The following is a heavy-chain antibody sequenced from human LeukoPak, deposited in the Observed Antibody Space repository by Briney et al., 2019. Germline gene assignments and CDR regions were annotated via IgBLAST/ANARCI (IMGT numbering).Heavy chain of an antibody. CDR1: GFTFSVYW. V-gene: IGHV3-7*01. CDR3: ARDNYYYYMDV. J-gene: IGHJ6*03. CDR2: IKQDGSEK. Sequence: GGSLRLSCAASGFTFSVYWMSWVRQAPGKGLEWVANIKQDGSEKYYVDSVKGRFTISRDNAKNSLYLQMNSLRAEDTAVYYCARDNYYYYMDVWGKGTTVTVSS.